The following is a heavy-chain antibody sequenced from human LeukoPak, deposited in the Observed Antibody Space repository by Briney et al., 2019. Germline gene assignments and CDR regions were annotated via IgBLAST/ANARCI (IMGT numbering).Heavy chain of an antibody. CDR2: ISSSSSYI. CDR1: GFTFSTYS. D-gene: IGHD3-22*01. CDR3: ARVSLYYDSDLDY. V-gene: IGHV3-21*01. Sequence: GGSLRLSCAASGFTFSTYSMNWVRQAPGKGLEWVSSISSSSSYIHYADSVKGRFTISRDNAKNSLYLQMNSLRAEDTAVYYCARVSLYYDSDLDYWGQGTLVTVSS. J-gene: IGHJ4*02.